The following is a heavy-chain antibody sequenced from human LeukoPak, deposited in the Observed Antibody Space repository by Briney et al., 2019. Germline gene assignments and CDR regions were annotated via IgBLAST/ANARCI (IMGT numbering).Heavy chain of an antibody. CDR3: ARDQQIAAAGIFDY. D-gene: IGHD6-13*01. V-gene: IGHV4-4*07. CDR2: IYTSGST. J-gene: IGHJ4*02. CDR1: GGSISSYY. Sequence: SETLSLTCTVSGGSISSYYWSWIRQPAGKGLEWIGRIYTSGSTNYNPSLKSRVTMSVDTSKNQFSLKLSSVTAADTAVYYCARDQQIAAAGIFDYWGQGTLVTVPS.